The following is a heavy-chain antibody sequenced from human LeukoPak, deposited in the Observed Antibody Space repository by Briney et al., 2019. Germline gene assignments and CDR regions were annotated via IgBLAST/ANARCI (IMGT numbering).Heavy chain of an antibody. CDR3: AKDTRRWLQFVGYFDY. D-gene: IGHD5-24*01. CDR1: RFTFSSYW. Sequence: PEGSLRLSCAASRFTFSSYWMHWVRQAPGKGLVWVSRINFDGITTTYADSVKGRFTISRDNAKNSLYLQMNSLRAEDTALYYCAKDTRRWLQFVGYFDYWGQGTLVTVSS. V-gene: IGHV3-74*01. CDR2: INFDGITT. J-gene: IGHJ4*02.